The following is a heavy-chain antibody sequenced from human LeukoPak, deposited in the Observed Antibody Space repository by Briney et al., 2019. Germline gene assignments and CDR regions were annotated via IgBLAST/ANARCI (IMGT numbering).Heavy chain of an antibody. CDR1: GFTFSSYE. CDR3: ARVKWLDDC. D-gene: IGHD3-22*01. CDR2: ITSSGDSL. V-gene: IGHV3-48*03. J-gene: IGHJ4*02. Sequence: GRSLRLSCASSGFTFSSYEMNWVRQARGKGLEWISYITSSGDSLYYADSVKGRFTISRDNAKNSLYLQMNSVRAEDTAVYYCARVKWLDDCWGQGTLVTVSS.